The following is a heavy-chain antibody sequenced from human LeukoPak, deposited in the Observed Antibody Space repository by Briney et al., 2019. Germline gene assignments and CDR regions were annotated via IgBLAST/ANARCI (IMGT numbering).Heavy chain of an antibody. Sequence: GSLRLSCAASGFTFSSYAMSWVRQAPGKGLEWVSAISGSGGSTYYADSVKGRFTISRVNSKNTLYLQMNSLRAEDTAVYYCAKDSKGAKYYDILTGLRLFFDYWGQGTLVTVSS. CDR3: AKDSKGAKYYDILTGLRLFFDY. J-gene: IGHJ4*02. V-gene: IGHV3-23*01. CDR1: GFTFSSYA. D-gene: IGHD3-9*01. CDR2: ISGSGGST.